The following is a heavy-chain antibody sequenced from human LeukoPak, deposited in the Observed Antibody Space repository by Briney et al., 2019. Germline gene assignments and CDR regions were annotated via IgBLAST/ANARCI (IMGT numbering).Heavy chain of an antibody. CDR3: ATGIAVAGCPSNLCDY. V-gene: IGHV1-24*01. CDR2: FDPEDGET. J-gene: IGHJ4*02. Sequence: GASVKVSCKVSGYTLTELSMHWVRQAPGKGLEWMGGFDPEDGETIYAQKFQGRVTMTEDTSTDTAYMELSSLRSEDTAVYYCATGIAVAGCPSNLCDYWGQGTLVTVSS. CDR1: GYTLTELS. D-gene: IGHD6-19*01.